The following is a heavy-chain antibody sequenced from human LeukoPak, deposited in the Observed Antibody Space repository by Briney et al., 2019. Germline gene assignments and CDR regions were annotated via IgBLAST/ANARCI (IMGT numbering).Heavy chain of an antibody. CDR3: ARGYCSSTSCYASYYYDSSDPHWFDP. D-gene: IGHD2-2*01. CDR1: GYTFTSYY. J-gene: IGHJ5*02. CDR2: INPSGGST. Sequence: ASVKVSCKASGYTFTSYYMHWVRQAPGQGLEWMGIINPSGGSTSYAQKFQGRVTMTRDTSTSTVYMELSSLRSEDTAVYYCARGYCSSTSCYASYYYDSSDPHWFDPWGQGTLVTVSS. V-gene: IGHV1-46*01.